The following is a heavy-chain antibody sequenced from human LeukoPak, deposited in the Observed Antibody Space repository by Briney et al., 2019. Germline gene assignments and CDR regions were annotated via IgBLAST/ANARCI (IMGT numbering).Heavy chain of an antibody. D-gene: IGHD2-8*02. V-gene: IGHV3-7*03. CDR2: IREDGTET. CDR1: GLNFNSRW. CDR3: ARDGGWWRFDF. Sequence: GGSLRLSCVASGLNFNSRWMDWVRRAPGQGLEWVASIREDGTETHYVDSVRGRFTISRDNDKNSLYLQMNNLRAEDTAMYYCARDGGWWRFDFWGQGALVTVSS. J-gene: IGHJ4*02.